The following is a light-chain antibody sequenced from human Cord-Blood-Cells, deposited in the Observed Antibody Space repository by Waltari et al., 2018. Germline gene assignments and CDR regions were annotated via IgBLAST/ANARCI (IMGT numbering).Light chain of an antibody. CDR1: TSDVGGYHY. V-gene: IGLV2-14*01. CDR3: SSYTSSSTL. J-gene: IGLJ3*02. CDR2: DVS. Sequence: QSALTQPASVSGSPGQSITISCTGTTSDVGGYHYVSWYQQHPGKPPKLMIYDVSKRPSGVSNRFSGSKSGNTASLTISGLQAEDEADYYCSSYTSSSTLFGGGTKLTVL.